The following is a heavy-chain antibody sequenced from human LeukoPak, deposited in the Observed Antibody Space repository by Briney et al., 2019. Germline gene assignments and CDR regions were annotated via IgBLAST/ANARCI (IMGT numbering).Heavy chain of an antibody. D-gene: IGHD6-13*01. CDR2: IFQSGVT. CDR1: GGSIGTNNW. Sequence: SSETLSLTCIVSGGSIGTNNWWSWVRQSPEKGLEFIGQIFQSGVTIYNPSLESRVTMSVDQSKNQFSLKMTSVTAADTAVYYCARDPAEVGMEGIFFDYLGQGTLVTVSS. V-gene: IGHV4-4*02. J-gene: IGHJ4*02. CDR3: ARDPAEVGMEGIFFDY.